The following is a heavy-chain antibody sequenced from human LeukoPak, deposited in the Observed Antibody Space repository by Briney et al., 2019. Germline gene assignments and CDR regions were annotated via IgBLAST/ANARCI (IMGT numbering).Heavy chain of an antibody. CDR1: GGSISSGAYY. CDR2: IYYSGNT. D-gene: IGHD2-2*01. V-gene: IGHV4-31*03. Sequence: SQTLSLTCTVSGGSISSGAYYWSWIRQHPGRGLEWIGYIYYSGNTYYNPSLKSRVTISVGTSMNQFSLKLSSVTAADTAVYYCARDRVVPAAMALNGYYYYGMDVWGQGTTVTVSS. J-gene: IGHJ6*02. CDR3: ARDRVVPAAMALNGYYYYGMDV.